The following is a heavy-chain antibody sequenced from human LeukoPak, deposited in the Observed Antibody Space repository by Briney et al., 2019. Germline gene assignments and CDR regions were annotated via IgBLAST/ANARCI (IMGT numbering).Heavy chain of an antibody. CDR2: INPNSGGT. D-gene: IGHD2-15*01. J-gene: IGHJ6*03. V-gene: IGHV1-2*02. CDR1: GYTFTGYY. CDR3: AKNGDRGAYCSGGSCYPYYYYYMDV. Sequence: ASVKVSCKASGYTFTGYYMHWVRQAPGQGLDWMGWINPNSGGTNYAQKFQGRVTMTRDTSISTAYMELSRLRSDDTAIYYCAKNGDRGAYCSGGSCYPYYYYYMDVWGKGTTVTISS.